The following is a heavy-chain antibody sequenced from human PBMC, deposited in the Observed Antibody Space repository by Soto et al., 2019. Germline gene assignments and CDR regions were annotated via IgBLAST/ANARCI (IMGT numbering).Heavy chain of an antibody. J-gene: IGHJ4*02. V-gene: IGHV1-3*01. CDR2: INAGNGNT. CDR1: GYTFTSYA. D-gene: IGHD2-21*02. Sequence: GASVKVSCKASGYTFTSYAMHWVRQAPGQRLEWMGWINAGNGNTKYSQKFQGRVTITRDTSASTAYMELNSLRDDDTALYYCAKDPDPDLEVTATTFDYWGQGSLVTVSS. CDR3: AKDPDPDLEVTATTFDY.